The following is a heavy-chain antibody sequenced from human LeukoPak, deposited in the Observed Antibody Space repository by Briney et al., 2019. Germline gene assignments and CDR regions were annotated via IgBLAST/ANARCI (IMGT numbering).Heavy chain of an antibody. CDR1: GFTFDDYA. V-gene: IGHV3-9*01. CDR3: AREGVATIFSYYYYYMDV. J-gene: IGHJ6*03. Sequence: PGRSLRLSCAASGFTFDDYAMHWVRQAPGKGLEWVSGISWNSGSIGYADSVKGRFTISRDNAKNSLYLQMNSLRAEDTAVYYCAREGVATIFSYYYYYMDVWGKGTTVTISS. D-gene: IGHD5-12*01. CDR2: ISWNSGSI.